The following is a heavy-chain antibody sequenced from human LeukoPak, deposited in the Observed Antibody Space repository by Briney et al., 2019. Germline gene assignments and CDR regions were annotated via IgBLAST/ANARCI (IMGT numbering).Heavy chain of an antibody. V-gene: IGHV3-21*01. J-gene: IGHJ2*01. Sequence: GGSLRLSCAASGFTFSSYSMNWVRQAPGKGLEWVSSISSSSSYIYYADSVKGRFTISRDNSKNTLYLQMGSLRAEDMAVYYCARRWPARDTVMVSTMIKWYFDLWGRGTLVTVSS. CDR3: ARRWPARDTVMVSTMIKWYFDL. CDR1: GFTFSSYS. CDR2: ISSSSSYI. D-gene: IGHD5-18*01.